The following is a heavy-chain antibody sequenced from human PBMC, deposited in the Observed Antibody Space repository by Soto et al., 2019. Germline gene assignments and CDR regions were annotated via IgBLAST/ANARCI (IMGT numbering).Heavy chain of an antibody. CDR2: MSFDGSNK. J-gene: IGHJ6*02. CDR3: AKEFGWELQLSHPYYNSGMDV. V-gene: IGHV3-30*05. Sequence: QVQLGESGGGVVQPGRSLRLSCAASGFTFRSYGMHWVRQAPGKGLEWVALMSFDGSNKYYADSVRGRFTISSDNSKSTLYLQMDILRPEGTAVYYCAKEFGWELQLSHPYYNSGMDVWGQGTTVTVSS. D-gene: IGHD1-1*01. CDR1: GFTFRSYG.